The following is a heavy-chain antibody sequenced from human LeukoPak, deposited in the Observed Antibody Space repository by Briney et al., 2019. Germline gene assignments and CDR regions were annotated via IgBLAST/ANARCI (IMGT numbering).Heavy chain of an antibody. CDR2: FSYSGST. J-gene: IGHJ4*02. V-gene: IGHV4-39*01. Sequence: SETRSLTCTVSGDAISSSSYYWGWIRQPPGKGLEWIGSFSYSGSTSYNPSLKSRVAISVDTSKNQFSLKVSSVTAADTAVYYCASTKYRTFDYWGQGTLVTVSS. CDR3: ASTKYRTFDY. D-gene: IGHD1-14*01. CDR1: GDAISSSSYY.